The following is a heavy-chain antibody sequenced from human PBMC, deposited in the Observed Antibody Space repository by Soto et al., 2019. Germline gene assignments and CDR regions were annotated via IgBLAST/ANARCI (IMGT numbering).Heavy chain of an antibody. J-gene: IGHJ4*02. CDR2: INIDGSDT. CDR3: ARGVSANYGRFDW. CDR1: GFSFSTYW. Sequence: GGSLRLSCAASGFSFSTYWMHWVRQVPGKGLVWVSRINIDGSDTDYADSVKGRFTISRDNTKNILYLQMNSLRAEDSAVYLCARGVSANYGRFDWWGQGTLVTVSS. D-gene: IGHD3-10*01. V-gene: IGHV3-74*01.